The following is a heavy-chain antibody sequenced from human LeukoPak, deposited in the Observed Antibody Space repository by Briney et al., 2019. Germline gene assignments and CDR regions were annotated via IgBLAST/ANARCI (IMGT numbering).Heavy chain of an antibody. V-gene: IGHV3-23*01. CDR1: GFTFSSYA. D-gene: IGHD5-18*01. CDR2: ITASGGNT. J-gene: IGHJ4*02. CDR3: AKGNGYSYGRYYFDY. Sequence: GGSLRLSCAASGFTFSSYAMGWVRQAPGKGLEWVSDITASGGNTDYADSVKGRFTISRDNSKNTLYLQVNSLRAEDTAVYYCAKGNGYSYGRYYFDYWGQGTLVTVSS.